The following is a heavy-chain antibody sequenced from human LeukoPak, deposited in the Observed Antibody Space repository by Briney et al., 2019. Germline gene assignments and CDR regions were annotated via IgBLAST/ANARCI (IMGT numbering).Heavy chain of an antibody. D-gene: IGHD5-12*01. CDR1: GYTFTSYD. J-gene: IGHJ5*02. CDR3: ARGRTSAGGYSGHDWGDWFDP. CDR2: MNPNSGHT. Sequence: ASVKVSCKASGYTFTSYDINWVRQATGQGLEWMGWMNPNSGHTAYAQKFQGRVTITRNTSISTAYMDLSSLRSEGSAVYYCARGRTSAGGYSGHDWGDWFDPWGQGTLVTVSS. V-gene: IGHV1-8*01.